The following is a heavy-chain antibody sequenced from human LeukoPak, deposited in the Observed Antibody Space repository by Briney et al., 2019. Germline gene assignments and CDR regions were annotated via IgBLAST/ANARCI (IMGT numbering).Heavy chain of an antibody. D-gene: IGHD3-3*01. CDR1: GFTFSSYE. CDR3: ARDRIITIFGVGIGGYFDY. CDR2: ISSSGSTI. J-gene: IGHJ4*02. V-gene: IGHV3-48*03. Sequence: GGSLRLSCAASGFTFSSYEMNWVRQAPGKGLEWVSYISSSGSTIYYADSVKGRFTISRDNAKNSLYLQMNSLRAEDTAVYYCARDRIITIFGVGIGGYFDYWGQGTLVTVSS.